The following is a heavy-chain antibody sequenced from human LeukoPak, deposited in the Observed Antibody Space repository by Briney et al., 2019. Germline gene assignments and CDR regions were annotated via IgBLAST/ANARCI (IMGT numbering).Heavy chain of an antibody. CDR2: CDPEDGET. Sequence: GASVKVSCKVSGYTFTELCIHWVRQAPGKGLEWMGGCDPEDGETLYAQKFQGRVTMTEDTSTDTAYMQLSGLRSEDTAVYYCATVSWWGQGTLVTVSS. J-gene: IGHJ4*02. V-gene: IGHV1-24*01. CDR1: GYTFTELC. CDR3: ATVSW.